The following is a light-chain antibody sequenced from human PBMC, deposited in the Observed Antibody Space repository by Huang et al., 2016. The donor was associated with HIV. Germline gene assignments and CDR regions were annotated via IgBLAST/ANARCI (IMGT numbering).Light chain of an antibody. V-gene: IGKV1D-13*01. Sequence: AIQLTQSPSSLSASVGDRVTITCRASQGISSALAWYQQKPVQAPKLLIYDASSLESGVPSRFSGSGSGTDFTLTISSLQPEDFATYYCQQFNNYLTFGQGTRLEIK. CDR1: QGISSA. CDR2: DAS. J-gene: IGKJ5*01. CDR3: QQFNNYLT.